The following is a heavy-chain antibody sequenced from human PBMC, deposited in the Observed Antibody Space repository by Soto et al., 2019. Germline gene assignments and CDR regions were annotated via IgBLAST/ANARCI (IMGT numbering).Heavy chain of an antibody. Sequence: PGGSLSLSCAASGFPFSSYWMNWVRQAPGKGLEWVAVIWYDGNNKYYADSVKGRFTISRDNSKNTLYLQMNSLRAEDTAVYYCARDEGLGVNYYYYGMDLWGQGTTVTVSS. CDR1: GFPFSSYW. D-gene: IGHD3-10*01. CDR3: ARDEGLGVNYYYYGMDL. CDR2: IWYDGNNK. J-gene: IGHJ6*02. V-gene: IGHV3-33*08.